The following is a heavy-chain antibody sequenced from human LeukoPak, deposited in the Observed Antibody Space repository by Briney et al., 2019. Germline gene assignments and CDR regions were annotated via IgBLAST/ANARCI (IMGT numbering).Heavy chain of an antibody. CDR3: ARESMIARERKFDF. D-gene: IGHD3-16*01. CDR1: GYPLTTYY. Sequence: ASVKVSCKAPGYPLTTYYMHWVRQAPGQGLEWVGIINPSGGSTNYAQKFQGRVTMIRDTSTSTVYMELSSLRSEDTAVYYCARESMIARERKFDFWGQGTLVTVSS. CDR2: INPSGGST. V-gene: IGHV1-46*01. J-gene: IGHJ4*02.